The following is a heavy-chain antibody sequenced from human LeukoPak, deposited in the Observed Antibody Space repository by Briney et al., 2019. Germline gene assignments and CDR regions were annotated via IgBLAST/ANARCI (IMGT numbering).Heavy chain of an antibody. V-gene: IGHV4-34*01. CDR2: INHSGST. CDR1: GGSLSGYY. J-gene: IGHJ6*02. CDR3: ARGRGSNYVRFYYYGMDV. Sequence: SETLSLTCAVYGGSLSGYYWSWIRQPPGKGLEWIGEINHSGSTNYNPSLKSRVTISVDTSKNQFSLKLSSVTAADTAVYYCARGRGSNYVRFYYYGMDVWGQGSTVTVSS. D-gene: IGHD4-11*01.